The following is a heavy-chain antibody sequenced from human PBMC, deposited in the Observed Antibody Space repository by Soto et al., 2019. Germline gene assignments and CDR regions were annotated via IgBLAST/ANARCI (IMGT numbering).Heavy chain of an antibody. CDR3: ARGLSSSWYYFDY. Sequence: QVQLQESGPGLVKPSQTLSLTCTVSGGSISSGGYYWSWIRQHPGKGLEWIGYIYYSGSTYYNPSLKGRVTISVDTSKTQFSLKLSSVTAADTAVYYCARGLSSSWYYFDYWGQGTLVTVSS. CDR1: GGSISSGGYY. V-gene: IGHV4-31*03. J-gene: IGHJ4*02. CDR2: IYYSGST. D-gene: IGHD6-13*01.